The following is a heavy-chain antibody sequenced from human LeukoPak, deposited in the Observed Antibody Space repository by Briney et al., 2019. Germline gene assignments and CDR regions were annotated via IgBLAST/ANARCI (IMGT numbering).Heavy chain of an antibody. CDR1: GGSISSYY. Sequence: SETLSLTCTVSGGSISSYYWSWLRQPAGKGLEWIGRLYSSGSTNYNPSLKSRVSMSVDTSKNQFSLKLSSVTVADTAMYFCARYGCSSSAFDYWGQGTLVTVSS. D-gene: IGHD6-13*01. CDR3: ARYGCSSSAFDY. CDR2: LYSSGST. J-gene: IGHJ4*02. V-gene: IGHV4-4*07.